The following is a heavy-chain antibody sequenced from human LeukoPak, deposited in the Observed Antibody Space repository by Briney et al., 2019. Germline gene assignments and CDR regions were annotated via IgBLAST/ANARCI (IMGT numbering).Heavy chain of an antibody. J-gene: IGHJ4*02. CDR1: VDSISSGGYS. CDR3: ARGTLYSGWSYYSDY. V-gene: IGHV4-30-4*07. D-gene: IGHD6-19*01. CDR2: IHYSGST. Sequence: TLSLTCAVSVDSISSGGYSWSWIRQTPGKGLEWIAYIHYSGSTYNNPSLKTRLSISIDTSKKHFSLRLSSVTAADTAMYYCARGTLYSGWSYYSDYWGQGSQVTVSS.